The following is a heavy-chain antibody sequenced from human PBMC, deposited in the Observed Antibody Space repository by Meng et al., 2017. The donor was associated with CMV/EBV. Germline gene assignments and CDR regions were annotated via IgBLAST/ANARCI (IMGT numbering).Heavy chain of an antibody. J-gene: IGHJ4*02. Sequence: VQLVQAGAEMRKPGALVTVSCTASGYTFIDYYMHWVRQAPGQGPEWMGWINPNSGGTNFAQKFRGRVTLTRDTSIDTAYMELSSLRFEDTAFYYCARGRTVAGTGPLGLIDYWGQGTLVTVAS. V-gene: IGHV1-2*02. CDR3: ARGRTVAGTGPLGLIDY. CDR2: INPNSGGT. CDR1: GYTFIDYY. D-gene: IGHD6-19*01.